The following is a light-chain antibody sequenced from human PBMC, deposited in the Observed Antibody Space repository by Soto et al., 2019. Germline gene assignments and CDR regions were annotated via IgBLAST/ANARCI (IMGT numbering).Light chain of an antibody. CDR3: CSYAGAFTYV. Sequence: QSVLTQPRSVSGSPGHSVTISCTGTSSDVGGYSYVSWYQQHPGKAPKLMISDVSKRPSGVPDRFSGSKFGNTASLTISGLQAEDEADYYCCSYAGAFTYVFGSGNKLTVL. CDR1: SSDVGGYSY. CDR2: DVS. J-gene: IGLJ1*01. V-gene: IGLV2-11*01.